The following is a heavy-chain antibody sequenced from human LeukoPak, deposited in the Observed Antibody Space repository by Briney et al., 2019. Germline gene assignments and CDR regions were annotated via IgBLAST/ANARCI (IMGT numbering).Heavy chain of an antibody. Sequence: ASVKVSCKASGYTFTGYYMHWVRQAPGQGLEWMGWINPNSGGTDFAQNFQGRVTMTRDTSISTAYMELRGLRTDDTAVYYCARGINWFDPWGQGTLVTVSS. J-gene: IGHJ5*02. D-gene: IGHD3-10*01. CDR1: GYTFTGYY. V-gene: IGHV1-2*02. CDR3: ARGINWFDP. CDR2: INPNSGGT.